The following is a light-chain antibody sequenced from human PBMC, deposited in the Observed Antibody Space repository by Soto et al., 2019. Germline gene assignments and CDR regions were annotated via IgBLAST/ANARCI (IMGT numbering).Light chain of an antibody. V-gene: IGLV2-14*03. J-gene: IGLJ1*01. CDR3: NSYTSSSTYV. CDR1: SSDVGADNY. CDR2: DVS. Sequence: QSALTQPASVSGSPGQSIFISCTGTSSDVGADNYVSWYQQHPGKAPKLMIYDVSSRPSGVSNRFSGTKSGNTASLTISGLQAEDEADYYCNSYTSSSTYVFGTGTKLTVL.